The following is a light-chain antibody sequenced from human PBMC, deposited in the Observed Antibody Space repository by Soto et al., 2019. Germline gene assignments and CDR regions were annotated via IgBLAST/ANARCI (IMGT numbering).Light chain of an antibody. J-gene: IGKJ2*01. CDR1: QSISSY. CDR2: AAS. V-gene: IGKV1-39*01. CDR3: QQSNSTQYT. Sequence: DIKMTQSPSSLSASVGDRVPITCRESQSISSYLNWYQQKPGKAPNLLFYAASSLQSGVPSRFGGSGTGTDFTLTISIQQPEDVATYYCQQSNSTQYTFGQGTKLEIK.